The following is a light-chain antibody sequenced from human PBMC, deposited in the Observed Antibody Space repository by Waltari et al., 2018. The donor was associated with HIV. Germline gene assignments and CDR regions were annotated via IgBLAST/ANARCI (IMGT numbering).Light chain of an antibody. Sequence: DIVMTQSPLSLPVTPGEPAFISCRSSQSLLHSNGYNYLDWYLQKPGQSPQLLIYLGSNRASGVPDRFSGSGSGADFTLTISRVEAEDVWVYYCMQTVQTPLTFGGGTKVEI. CDR2: LGS. V-gene: IGKV2-28*01. J-gene: IGKJ4*01. CDR1: QSLLHSNGYNY. CDR3: MQTVQTPLT.